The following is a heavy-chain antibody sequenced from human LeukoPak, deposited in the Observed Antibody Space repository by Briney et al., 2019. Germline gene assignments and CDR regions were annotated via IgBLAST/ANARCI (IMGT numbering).Heavy chain of an antibody. CDR3: AVHLPGDYLDR. Sequence: ASVRVSCKAPGYAFNIYDINWVRQATGQGLEWMGWMNPDSGNTGFAQKFQGRVTMTRNTSITTAYMELSGLRLEDTAVYCCAVHLPGDYLDRWGQGTLVTVSS. J-gene: IGHJ4*02. CDR1: GYAFNIYD. CDR2: MNPDSGNT. V-gene: IGHV1-8*01.